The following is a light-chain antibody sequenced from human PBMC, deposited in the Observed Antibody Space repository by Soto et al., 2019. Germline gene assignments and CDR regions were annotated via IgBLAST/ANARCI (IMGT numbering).Light chain of an antibody. CDR2: DAS. CDR1: QSVSYY. CDR3: QQYNNWPRT. Sequence: EIMLTQSPATLSLSPGERATLSCWASQSVSYYLAWYQQKPGQAPRLLIYDASSRATGVPDRFSGSGSGTEFTLTISSLQSEDFAVYYCQQYNNWPRTFGQGTKV. J-gene: IGKJ1*01. V-gene: IGKV3D-15*01.